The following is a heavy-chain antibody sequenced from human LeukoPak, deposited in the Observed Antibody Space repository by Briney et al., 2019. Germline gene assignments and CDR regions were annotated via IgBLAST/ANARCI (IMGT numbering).Heavy chain of an antibody. D-gene: IGHD2-2*01. V-gene: IGHV1-18*01. CDR2: ISAYNDDT. CDR1: GYTFTNYG. J-gene: IGHJ6*02. CDR3: ARQRAVVVPGSIPRYYYYGLDV. Sequence: GASVKVSCKASGYTFTNYGVTWVRQAPGQGLEWMGWISAYNDDTNYAQRLQGRVTMTTDTSATTAYMEMKSLTSDDTAVYYCARQRAVVVPGSIPRYYYYGLDVWGQGTTVTVSS.